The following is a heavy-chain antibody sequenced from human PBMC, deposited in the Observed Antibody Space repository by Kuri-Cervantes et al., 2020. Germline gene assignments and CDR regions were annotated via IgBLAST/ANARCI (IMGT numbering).Heavy chain of an antibody. Sequence: GGSLRLSCAASGFTFSSYWMSWVRQAPGKGLEWVANIKQDGSEKYLVDSVRGRFAISRDNAKNSLYLQMNSLRAEDTAVYYCARARGYCSGGSCFPPDYWGQGTLVTVSS. J-gene: IGHJ4*02. CDR2: IKQDGSEK. CDR3: ARARGYCSGGSCFPPDY. CDR1: GFTFSSYW. V-gene: IGHV3-7*01. D-gene: IGHD2-15*01.